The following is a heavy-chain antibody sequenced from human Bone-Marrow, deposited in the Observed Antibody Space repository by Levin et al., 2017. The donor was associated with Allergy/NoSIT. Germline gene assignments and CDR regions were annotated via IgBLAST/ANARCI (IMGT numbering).Heavy chain of an antibody. CDR1: GYTFTSFD. CDR2: MYPNSDNA. Sequence: ASVKVSCKTSGYTFTSFDINWVRQATGQGLEWMGWMYPNSDNAGYAQKFQGRVTMTRNTSISTAYMELSSLRSEDPAIYYCAGGELGSGYLFDYWGQGTLVTVSS. CDR3: AGGELGSGYLFDY. D-gene: IGHD5-12*01. V-gene: IGHV1-8*01. J-gene: IGHJ4*02.